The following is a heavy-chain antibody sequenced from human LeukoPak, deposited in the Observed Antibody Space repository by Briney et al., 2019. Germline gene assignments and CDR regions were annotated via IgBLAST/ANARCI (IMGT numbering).Heavy chain of an antibody. J-gene: IGHJ4*02. CDR2: IYPGDSDT. CDR3: ARHRALMDIVVVPPLNGRKSYYFDY. V-gene: IGHV5-51*01. CDR1: GYSFTSYW. Sequence: GESLKISCKGSGYSFTSYWLGWVRQMPGKGLEWMGIIYPGDSDTRYSPSFQGQVTISADKSISTAYLQWSSLKASDTAMYYCARHRALMDIVVVPPLNGRKSYYFDYWGQGTLVTVSS. D-gene: IGHD2-2*03.